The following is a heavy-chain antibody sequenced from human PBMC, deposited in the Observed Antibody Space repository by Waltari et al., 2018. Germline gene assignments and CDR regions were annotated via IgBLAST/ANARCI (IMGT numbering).Heavy chain of an antibody. CDR1: GFTFSSYA. CDR2: ISYDGSNK. J-gene: IGHJ4*02. D-gene: IGHD2-8*01. V-gene: IGHV3-30-3*01. Sequence: QVQLVESGGGVVQPGRSLRLSCAASGFTFSSYAMHWVRQAPGKGLEWVAVISYDGSNKYYADSVKGRFTISRDKSKNTLYLQMNSLRAEDTAVYYCASVSEFDYWGQGTLVTVSS. CDR3: ASVSEFDY.